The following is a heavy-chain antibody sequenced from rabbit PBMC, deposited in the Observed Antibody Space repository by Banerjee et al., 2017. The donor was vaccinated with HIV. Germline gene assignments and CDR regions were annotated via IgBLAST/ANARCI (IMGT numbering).Heavy chain of an antibody. J-gene: IGHJ4*01. D-gene: IGHD4-1*01. CDR3: ARDVTWGDWDL. Sequence: QEQLEESGGGLVKPEGSLTLTCKASGFSFSNKYVMCWVRQAPGKGLEWIACINTSSGNTVYASWAKGRFTISKTSTTVDLKMTSLTAADTATYFCARDVTWGDWDLWGQGPLVTVS. V-gene: IGHV1S45*01. CDR2: INTSSGNT. CDR1: GFSFSNKYV.